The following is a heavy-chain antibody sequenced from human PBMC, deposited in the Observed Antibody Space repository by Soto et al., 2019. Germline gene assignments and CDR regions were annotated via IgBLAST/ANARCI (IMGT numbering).Heavy chain of an antibody. Sequence: PGGSLRLSCAASGFTFSNAWMSWVRQAPGKGLEWVGRIKSKTDGGTTDYAAPVKGRFTISRDDSKNTLYLQMNSLKTEDTAVYYCTTGIVGATEDSDAFDIWGQGTMVTVSS. J-gene: IGHJ3*02. V-gene: IGHV3-15*01. D-gene: IGHD1-26*01. CDR3: TTGIVGATEDSDAFDI. CDR2: IKSKTDGGTT. CDR1: GFTFSNAW.